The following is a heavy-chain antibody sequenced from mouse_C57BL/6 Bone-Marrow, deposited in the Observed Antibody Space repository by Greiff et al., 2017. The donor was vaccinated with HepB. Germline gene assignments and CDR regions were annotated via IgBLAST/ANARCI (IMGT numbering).Heavy chain of an antibody. J-gene: IGHJ4*01. CDR2: IYPGSGST. Sequence: QVQLQQPGAELVKPGASVKMSCKASGYTFTSYWITWVKQRPGQGLEWIGDIYPGSGSTNYNEKFKSKATLTVDTSSSTAYMQLSSLTSEDSAVYYCARPYGSSLYAMDYWGQGTSVTVSS. CDR1: GYTFTSYW. D-gene: IGHD1-1*01. V-gene: IGHV1-55*01. CDR3: ARPYGSSLYAMDY.